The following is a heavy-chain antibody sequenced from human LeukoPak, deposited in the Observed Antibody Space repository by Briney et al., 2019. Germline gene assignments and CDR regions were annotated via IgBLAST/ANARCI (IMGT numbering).Heavy chain of an antibody. D-gene: IGHD6-6*01. J-gene: IGHJ4*02. CDR2: MNPNSGNT. V-gene: IGHV1-8*01. CDR3: ARVHSSSSWATFDY. CDR1: GYTFTSYD. Sequence: ASVKVSCKASGYTFTSYDINWVRQATGQGLEWMGWMNPNSGNTGYAQKFQGRVTMTRNTSISTAYMELSSLRSEDTAVYYCARVHSSSSWATFDYWGQGTLVTVSS.